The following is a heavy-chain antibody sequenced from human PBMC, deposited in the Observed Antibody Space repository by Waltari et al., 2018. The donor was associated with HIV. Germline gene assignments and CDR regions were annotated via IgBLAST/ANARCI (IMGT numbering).Heavy chain of an antibody. CDR2: IYYSGST. CDR3: ARLATMIVVVPSWAFDI. V-gene: IGHV4-39*01. D-gene: IGHD3-22*01. Sequence: QLQLQESGPGLVKPSETLSLSSSSYYWGWIRQPPGKGLEWIGSIYYSGSTYYNPSLKSRVTISVDTSKNQFSLKLSSVTAADTAVYYCARLATMIVVVPSWAFDIWGQGTMVTVSS. J-gene: IGHJ3*02. CDR1: SSSYY.